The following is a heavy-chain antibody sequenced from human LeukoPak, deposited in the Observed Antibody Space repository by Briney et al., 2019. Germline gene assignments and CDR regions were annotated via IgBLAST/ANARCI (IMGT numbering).Heavy chain of an antibody. CDR1: GYSISTGYY. CDR3: ARLRNYYYYMDV. Sequence: PSETLSLTCTVSGYSISTGYYWGWIRQPPGKGLEWIGTIYHSGSTYYTPSLKSRVTISVDTSKNQFSLKLSSVTAADTAVYYCARLRNYYYYMDVWGKGTTVTISS. J-gene: IGHJ6*03. CDR2: IYHSGST. V-gene: IGHV4-38-2*02.